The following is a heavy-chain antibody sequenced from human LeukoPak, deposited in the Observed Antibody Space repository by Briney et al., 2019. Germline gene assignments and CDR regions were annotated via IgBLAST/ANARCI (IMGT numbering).Heavy chain of an antibody. CDR1: GFIFSNYG. CDR3: VRRHDY. V-gene: IGHV3-23*01. CDR2: IYASGGA. Sequence: PGGSLRLSCAASGFIFSNYGMNWVRQAPGKGLEWISIIYASGGAYHAESVKGRFSAFRDTSKNTIFLQMNNLRAGDTAMYYCVRRHDYWGQGTLVTVSS. J-gene: IGHJ4*02.